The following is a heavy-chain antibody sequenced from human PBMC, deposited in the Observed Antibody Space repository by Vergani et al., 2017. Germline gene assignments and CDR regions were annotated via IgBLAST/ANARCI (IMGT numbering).Heavy chain of an antibody. CDR1: GFTFTSSA. J-gene: IGHJ4*02. Sequence: QMQLVQSGPEVKKPGTSVKVSCKASGFTFTSSAVQWVRQARGQRLEWIGWIVVGSGNTNYAQKFQERVTITRDMSTSTAYMELSSLRSEDTAVYYCAKAGITMIVVTRSHFDYWGQGTLVTVSS. CDR2: IVVGSGNT. V-gene: IGHV1-58*01. CDR3: AKAGITMIVVTRSHFDY. D-gene: IGHD3-22*01.